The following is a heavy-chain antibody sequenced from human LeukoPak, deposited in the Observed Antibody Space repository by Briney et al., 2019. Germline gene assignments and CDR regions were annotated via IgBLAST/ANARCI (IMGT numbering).Heavy chain of an antibody. V-gene: IGHV3-23*01. D-gene: IGHD5-18*01. CDR2: ISGSGGST. CDR1: GFTFSSYA. CDR3: ATGRGYSYGPFDY. J-gene: IGHJ4*02. Sequence: GGSLRLSCAASGFTFSSYAMSWVRQAPGKGLEWVSAISGSGGSTYYADSVKGRFTIPRDNSKNTLYLQMNSLRAEDTAVYYCATGRGYSYGPFDYWGQGTQVTVSS.